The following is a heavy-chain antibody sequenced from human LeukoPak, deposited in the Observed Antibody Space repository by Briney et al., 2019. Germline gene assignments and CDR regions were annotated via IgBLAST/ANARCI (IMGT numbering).Heavy chain of an antibody. CDR2: IWYDGSNK. V-gene: IGHV3-33*08. D-gene: IGHD4-17*01. Sequence: PGRSLRLSCEASGFTFSSYGMHWVRQAPGKGLEWVAVIWYDGSNKYYADSVKGRFTISRDNAKNTLYLQMNSLRAEDTAVCYCARDNGDYWFDPWGQGTLVTVSS. CDR1: GFTFSSYG. CDR3: ARDNGDYWFDP. J-gene: IGHJ5*02.